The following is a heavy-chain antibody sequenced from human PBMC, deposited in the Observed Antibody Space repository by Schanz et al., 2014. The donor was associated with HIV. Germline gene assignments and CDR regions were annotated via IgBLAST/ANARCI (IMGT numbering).Heavy chain of an antibody. CDR1: GFTFNNYG. CDR2: ISYDGSNK. D-gene: IGHD6-13*01. CDR3: AKGTFLAADGHDAFDI. V-gene: IGHV3-30*18. Sequence: QVQLVESGGGAVQPGKSLRLSCAASGFTFNNYGMHWVRQAPGKGLEWVAVISYDGSNKYYADSVKGRFTISRDNSKNTLYLQMNSLRPEDTALYYCAKGTFLAADGHDAFDIWGQGTMVTVSP. J-gene: IGHJ3*02.